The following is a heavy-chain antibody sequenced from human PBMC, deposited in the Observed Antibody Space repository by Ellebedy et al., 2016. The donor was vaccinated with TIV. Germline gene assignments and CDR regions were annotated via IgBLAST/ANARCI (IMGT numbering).Heavy chain of an antibody. V-gene: IGHV1-58*02. Sequence: SVKVSXXASGFTFTSSAMQWVRQARGQRLEWIGWIVVGSGNTNYAQKFQERVTITRDMSISTAYMELSSLRSEDTAVYYCARRVRAVAGLYYFDYWGQGTLVTVSS. CDR3: ARRVRAVAGLYYFDY. D-gene: IGHD6-19*01. CDR2: IVVGSGNT. CDR1: GFTFTSSA. J-gene: IGHJ4*02.